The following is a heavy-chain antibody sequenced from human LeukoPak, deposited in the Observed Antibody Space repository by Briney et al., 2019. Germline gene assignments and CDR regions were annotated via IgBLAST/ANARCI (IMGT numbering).Heavy chain of an antibody. CDR1: GFTFSSYA. CDR2: ISGSGGST. V-gene: IGHV3-23*01. D-gene: IGHD1-26*01. CDR3: GKCRFEWELRAPPN. J-gene: IGHJ4*02. Sequence: PGGSLRLSCAASGFTFSSYAMSWVRQAPGKGLEWVSAISGSGGSTYYADSVKGRFTISRDNSKNTLYLQMNSLRADDTAIYYCGKCRFEWELRAPPNWGQGTLVTVSS.